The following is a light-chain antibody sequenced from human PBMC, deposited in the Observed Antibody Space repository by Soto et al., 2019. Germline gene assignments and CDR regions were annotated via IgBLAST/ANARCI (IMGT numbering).Light chain of an antibody. CDR1: SSDVGGYNF. Sequence: QSALTQPASVSGSPGQSITISCTGTSSDVGGYNFVSWYQQHPGKAPKLMIYDVSNRPSGVSNRFSGSKSGNTASLTISGFQAEDEADYYCTSYAGSITLLFGGATKLTVL. J-gene: IGLJ2*01. CDR2: DVS. V-gene: IGLV2-14*01. CDR3: TSYAGSITLL.